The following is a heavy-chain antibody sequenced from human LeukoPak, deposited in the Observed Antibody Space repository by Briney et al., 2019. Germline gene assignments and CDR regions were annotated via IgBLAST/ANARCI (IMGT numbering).Heavy chain of an antibody. CDR1: GYTFTSYD. D-gene: IGHD3-10*01. J-gene: IGHJ5*02. CDR2: MNPNSGNT. Sequence: ASVTVSCKASGYTFTSYDINWVRQATGQGLEWMGWMNPNSGNTGYAQKFQGRVTMTRNTSISTAYMELSSLRSEDTAVYYCARSLLWFGELLSENNWFDPWGQGTLVTVSS. V-gene: IGHV1-8*01. CDR3: ARSLLWFGELLSENNWFDP.